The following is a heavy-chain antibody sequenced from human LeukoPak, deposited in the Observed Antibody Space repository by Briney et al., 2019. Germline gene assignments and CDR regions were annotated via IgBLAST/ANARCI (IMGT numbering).Heavy chain of an antibody. Sequence: GGSLRLSCAASGFTFSSYWMHWVRQAPGKGLVWVSRISSDGSSTSYADSVKGRFTISRDNAKNTLYLQMNSLRAEDTAVYYCARVEGGVHFDYWGQGTLVTVSS. J-gene: IGHJ4*02. CDR3: ARVEGGVHFDY. V-gene: IGHV3-74*01. D-gene: IGHD2-8*02. CDR2: ISSDGSST. CDR1: GFTFSSYW.